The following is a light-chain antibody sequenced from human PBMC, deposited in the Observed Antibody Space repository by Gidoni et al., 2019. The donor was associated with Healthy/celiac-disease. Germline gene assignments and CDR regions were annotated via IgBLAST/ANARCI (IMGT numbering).Light chain of an antibody. J-gene: IGLJ1*01. CDR2: DTS. Sequence: QAVVTQEPSLTVSPGGPVTLTCGSSTGAVTSGPYPYWFQQKPCQAPRTRIYDTSTKHSWTPARFSGSLLGGKAALTLSGAQPEDEAEYYCLLSYSGARVFGTGTKVTVL. CDR3: LLSYSGARV. V-gene: IGLV7-46*01. CDR1: TGAVTSGPY.